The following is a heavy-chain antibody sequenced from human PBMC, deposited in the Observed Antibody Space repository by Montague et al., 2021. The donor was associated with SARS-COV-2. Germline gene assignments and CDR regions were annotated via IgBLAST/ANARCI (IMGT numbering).Heavy chain of an antibody. CDR1: EFSFSDYY. CDR3: ARAPNYDVSTGYYYYAQDV. Sequence: SLRLSCAASEFSFSDYYMAWIRQAPGKGPEWVAYISSGGTATYYADSVRGRFTISRDNAKKSLHLQMNSLTAADAAVYYCARAPNYDVSTGYYYYAQDVWGQGTTVIVSS. J-gene: IGHJ6*02. CDR2: ISSGGTAT. D-gene: IGHD3-16*01. V-gene: IGHV3-11*01.